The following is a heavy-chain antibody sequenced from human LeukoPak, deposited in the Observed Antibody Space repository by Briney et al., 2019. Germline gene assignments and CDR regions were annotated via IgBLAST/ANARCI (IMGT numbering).Heavy chain of an antibody. J-gene: IGHJ5*02. V-gene: IGHV3-74*01. CDR3: ARGPISSNPGT. CDR2: VSADGSST. CDR1: GFTFSTYW. Sequence: GGSLRLSCAASGFTFSTYWMHWVRHAPGKGLVWVSRVSADGSSTTYADSVKDRFTISRDNAKNTLYLQMNSLRAGDTAIYYCARGPISSNPGTWGQGTLVTVSS. D-gene: IGHD2-2*01.